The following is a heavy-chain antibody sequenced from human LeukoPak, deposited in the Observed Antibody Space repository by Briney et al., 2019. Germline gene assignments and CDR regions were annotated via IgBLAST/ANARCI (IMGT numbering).Heavy chain of an antibody. D-gene: IGHD4-11*01. Sequence: SETLSLTCTVSGGAISGYYWTWIRQPPGKGLEWIGYIYYSGGTNYNPSLKSRVTISVDTSENQFSLKLSSVTAADTAVYYCARVVTVTSPRYGYYGMDAWGQGTTVTVSS. V-gene: IGHV4-59*01. J-gene: IGHJ6*02. CDR2: IYYSGGT. CDR3: ARVVTVTSPRYGYYGMDA. CDR1: GGAISGYY.